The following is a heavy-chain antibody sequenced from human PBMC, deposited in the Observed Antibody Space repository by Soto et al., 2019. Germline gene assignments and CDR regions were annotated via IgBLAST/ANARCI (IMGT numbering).Heavy chain of an antibody. J-gene: IGHJ4*02. CDR3: AKVDPYYCGGDCYMPPLD. CDR2: ISGSGGST. CDR1: GFTFSSYA. Sequence: PGGSLRLSCAASGFTFSSYAMSWVRQAPGKGLEWVSAISGSGGSTYYADSVKGRFTISRDNSKNTLYLQMNSLRAEDTAVYYCAKVDPYYCGGDCYMPPLDWGQGTLVTVSS. V-gene: IGHV3-23*01. D-gene: IGHD2-21*01.